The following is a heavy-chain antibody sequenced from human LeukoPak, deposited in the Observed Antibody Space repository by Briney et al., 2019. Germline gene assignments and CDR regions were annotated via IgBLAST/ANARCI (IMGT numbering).Heavy chain of an antibody. J-gene: IGHJ4*02. CDR2: ISGSGGST. CDR1: GFAFSSYA. V-gene: IGHV3-23*01. Sequence: PGGSLRLSCAASGFAFSSYAMSWVRQAPGKGLEWVSAISGSGGSTYYADSVKGRFTISRDNSKNTLYLQMNSLRAEDTAVYYCAKDLFGVGATIDYWGQGTLVTVSS. CDR3: AKDLFGVGATIDY. D-gene: IGHD1-26*01.